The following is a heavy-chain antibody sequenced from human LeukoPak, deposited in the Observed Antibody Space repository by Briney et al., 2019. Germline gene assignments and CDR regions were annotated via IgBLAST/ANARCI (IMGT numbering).Heavy chain of an antibody. J-gene: IGHJ6*03. V-gene: IGHV1-8*01. Sequence: ASVKVSCKASGYTFTSYDINWVRQATGQGLEWMGWMNPNSGNTGYAQKFQGRVTMTRNTSISTAYVELSSLRSEDTAVYYCARGDGAVAGTFYYYYYMDVWGKGTTVTVSS. CDR1: GYTFTSYD. D-gene: IGHD6-19*01. CDR3: ARGDGAVAGTFYYYYYMDV. CDR2: MNPNSGNT.